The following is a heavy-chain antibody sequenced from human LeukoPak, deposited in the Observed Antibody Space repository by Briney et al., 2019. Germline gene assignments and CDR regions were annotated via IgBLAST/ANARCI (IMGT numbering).Heavy chain of an antibody. CDR2: LYHTGST. Sequence: SEILSLTCTVSNGSISSHYWSWIRQPPGKGLEWIGNLYHTGSTDYNPSLRSRVAMSVDTSKTHFSLRLTSVTAADTAVYYCARALWAYRGNEFLHCWGQGVLVTVSS. J-gene: IGHJ4*02. CDR3: ARALWAYRGNEFLHC. V-gene: IGHV4-59*11. CDR1: NGSISSHY. D-gene: IGHD4-23*01.